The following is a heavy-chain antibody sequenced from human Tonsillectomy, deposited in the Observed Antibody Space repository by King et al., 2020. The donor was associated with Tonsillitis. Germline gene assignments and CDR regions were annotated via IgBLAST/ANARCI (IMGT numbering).Heavy chain of an antibody. V-gene: IGHV2-70*01. CDR1: GFSLSTSGMC. CDR2: IDWDDDK. D-gene: IGHD2-15*01. Sequence: TLKESGPALVKPTQTLTLTCTFSGFSLSTSGMCVSWIRQPPGKALEWLALIDWDDDKYYSTSLKTRLTISKDTSKNQVVLTMTNMDPVDTATYHCARRGATPGYCSGGSCYGTVTRYYYYGMDVWGQGTTVTVSS. J-gene: IGHJ6*02. CDR3: ARRGATPGYCSGGSCYGTVTRYYYYGMDV.